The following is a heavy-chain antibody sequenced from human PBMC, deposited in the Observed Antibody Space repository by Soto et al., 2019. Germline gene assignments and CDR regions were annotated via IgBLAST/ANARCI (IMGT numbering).Heavy chain of an antibody. CDR3: AKVLGVKYAFDI. D-gene: IGHD3-10*01. CDR2: ISYDGSNK. V-gene: IGHV3-30*18. J-gene: IGHJ3*02. Sequence: QVQLVESGGGVVQPGRSLRLSFAASGFTFSSYGMHWVRQAPGKGLEWVAVISYDGSNKYYADSVKGRFTISRDNSKNTLYLQMNSLRAEDTAVYYCAKVLGVKYAFDIWGQGTMVTVSS. CDR1: GFTFSSYG.